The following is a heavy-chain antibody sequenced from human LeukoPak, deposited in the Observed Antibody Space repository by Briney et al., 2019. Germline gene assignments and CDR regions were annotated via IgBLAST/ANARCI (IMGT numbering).Heavy chain of an antibody. V-gene: IGHV4-30-4*08. Sequence: PSETLSLTCTVSGGSISGGDYYWSWIRQPPGKGLEWIGYIYYGGSTYYNPSLKSRVTISVDTSKNQFSLKLSSVTAADTAVYYCARVSMVRGPLRADYWGQGTLVTVSS. D-gene: IGHD3-10*01. J-gene: IGHJ4*02. CDR3: ARVSMVRGPLRADY. CDR2: IYYGGST. CDR1: GGSISGGDYY.